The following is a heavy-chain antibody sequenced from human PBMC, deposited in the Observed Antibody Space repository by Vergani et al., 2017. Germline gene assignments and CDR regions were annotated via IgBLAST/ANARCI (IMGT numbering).Heavy chain of an antibody. CDR2: ISNDGSKK. J-gene: IGHJ6*03. CDR1: GFTFSAHA. Sequence: EQLLQSGGHLVQPGGSLRLSCAASGFTFSAHAMTWVRQGPGKGLEWVAVISNDGSKKYYADSVKGRFTISRDNSKNTLDLQMNSLRTQDTAVYYCAKAGSVTSGSLQYNFYMDVWGKGTTVTVS. D-gene: IGHD3-10*01. CDR3: AKAGSVTSGSLQYNFYMDV. V-gene: IGHV3-30*18.